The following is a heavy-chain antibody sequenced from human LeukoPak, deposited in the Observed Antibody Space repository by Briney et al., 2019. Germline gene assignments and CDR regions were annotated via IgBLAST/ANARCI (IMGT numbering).Heavy chain of an antibody. V-gene: IGHV1-2*02. J-gene: IGHJ5*01. D-gene: IGHD5-18*01. CDR3: ARDVESAWYDS. CDR1: GYTFTDYY. CDR2: INPNSGGT. Sequence: ASVTVSCKASGYTFTDYYMHWVRPAPGQGLEWMGWINPNSGGTNYAQKFQGRVTMTRDTSISTAYMELSSLRSDDTAVYYCARDVESAWYDSWGQGTLVTVSS.